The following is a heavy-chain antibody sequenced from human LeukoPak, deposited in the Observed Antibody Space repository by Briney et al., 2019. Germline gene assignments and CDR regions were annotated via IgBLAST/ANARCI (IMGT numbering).Heavy chain of an antibody. D-gene: IGHD3-22*01. CDR2: IWYDGSNK. CDR3: ARASDSSGPHGAFDV. Sequence: GGSLRLSCAASGFTFSSYGMHWVRQAPGKGLEWVAVIWYDGSNKYYADSVKGRFTISRDNSKNTLYLQMNSLRAEDTAVYYCARASDSSGPHGAFDVWGQGTMVTVSS. V-gene: IGHV3-33*01. CDR1: GFTFSSYG. J-gene: IGHJ3*01.